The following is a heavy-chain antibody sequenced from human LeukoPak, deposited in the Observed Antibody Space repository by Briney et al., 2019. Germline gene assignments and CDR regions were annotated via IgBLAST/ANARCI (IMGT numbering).Heavy chain of an antibody. CDR3: AREGVVVPIDV. V-gene: IGHV3-48*03. D-gene: IGHD2-2*01. Sequence: PGGSLRLSCAASGFTFSSYEMNWVRQAPGKGLEWVSYISRSGSTIYYADSVKGRFTISRDNAKNSLYLQMNSLRAENMAVYYCAREGVVVPIDVWGKGTTVTVSS. J-gene: IGHJ6*04. CDR1: GFTFSSYE. CDR2: ISRSGSTI.